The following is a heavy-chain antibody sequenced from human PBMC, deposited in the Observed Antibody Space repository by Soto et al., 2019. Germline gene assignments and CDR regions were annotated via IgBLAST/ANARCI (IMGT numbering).Heavy chain of an antibody. J-gene: IGHJ6*02. V-gene: IGHV1-69*13. Sequence: SVKVSCKASGGTFSSYAISWVRQAPGQGLEWMGGIIPIFGTANYAQKFQGRVTITADESTSTAYMELSSLRSEDTAVYYCAGDIVVVPAAMNYYYYYGMDVWGQGTTVTVSS. D-gene: IGHD2-2*01. CDR1: GGTFSSYA. CDR3: AGDIVVVPAAMNYYYYYGMDV. CDR2: IIPIFGTA.